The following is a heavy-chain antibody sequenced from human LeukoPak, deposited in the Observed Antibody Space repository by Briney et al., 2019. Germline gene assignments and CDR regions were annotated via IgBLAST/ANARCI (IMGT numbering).Heavy chain of an antibody. CDR2: IYPSDSDT. CDR3: ASAVEAVAGDDAFDI. D-gene: IGHD6-19*01. J-gene: IGHJ3*02. V-gene: IGHV5-51*01. CDR1: GYTFTTYW. Sequence: GESLKISCQGSGYTFTTYWIGWVRQMPAKGLEWMGIIYPSDSDTRYSPSFQGQVTISADKSISTAYLQWSSLKASDTAMYYCASAVEAVAGDDAFDIWGQGTMVTVSS.